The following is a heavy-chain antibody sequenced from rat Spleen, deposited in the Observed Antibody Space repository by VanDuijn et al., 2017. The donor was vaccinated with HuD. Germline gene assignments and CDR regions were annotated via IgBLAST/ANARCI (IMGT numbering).Heavy chain of an antibody. CDR2: IWTDGGT. V-gene: IGHV2-30*01. CDR1: GFSLTSYN. J-gene: IGHJ4*01. Sequence: QVQLRESGPGLVQPSQTLSLTCTVSGFSLTSYNVHWVRHPTGKGLEWMGIIWTDGGTEYNSALKSRLSISRDTSKSHVLLKVSSLQTEDTATYYCARGGDYVMDVCGQGASVTVSS. CDR3: ARGGDYVMDV.